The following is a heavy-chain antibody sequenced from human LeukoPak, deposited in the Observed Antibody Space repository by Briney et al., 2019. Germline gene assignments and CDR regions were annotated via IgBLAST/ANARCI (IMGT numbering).Heavy chain of an antibody. J-gene: IGHJ4*02. CDR1: GFTFSSYS. Sequence: PGGSLRLSCAASGFTFSSYSMNWVRQAPGKGLEWVSSISSSSYIYYADSVKGRFTISRDNAKNSLYLQMNSLRAEDTAVYYCASGSGSYHFDYWGQGTLVTVSS. CDR3: ASGSGSYHFDY. CDR2: ISSSSYI. V-gene: IGHV3-21*01. D-gene: IGHD3-10*01.